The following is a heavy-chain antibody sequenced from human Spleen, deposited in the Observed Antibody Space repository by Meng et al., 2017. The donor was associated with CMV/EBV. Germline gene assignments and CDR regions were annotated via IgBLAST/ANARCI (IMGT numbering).Heavy chain of an antibody. V-gene: IGHV4-34*01. J-gene: IGHJ4*02. Sequence: SETLSLTCAVYGGSFSGYYWGWIRQPPGKGLEWIGEIHHSGGTKYNPSLKSRVTISVDTSKNQFSLKLSSVTAADTAVYYCARDEPYCSSTSCYTDYWGQGTLVTVSS. CDR1: GGSFSGYY. CDR3: ARDEPYCSSTSCYTDY. CDR2: IHHSGGT. D-gene: IGHD2-2*02.